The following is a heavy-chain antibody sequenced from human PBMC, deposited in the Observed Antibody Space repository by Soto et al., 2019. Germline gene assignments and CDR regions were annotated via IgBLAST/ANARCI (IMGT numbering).Heavy chain of an antibody. CDR1: GYTFTSYG. J-gene: IGHJ4*02. D-gene: IGHD5-18*01. CDR3: ARDPPYEPFRGGYSYGRDIFDY. V-gene: IGHV1-18*01. Sequence: ASVKVSCKASGYTFTSYGISWVRQAPGQGLEWMGWISAYNGNTNYAQKLQGRVTMTTDTSTSTAYMELRSLRSDDTAVYYCARDPPYEPFRGGYSYGRDIFDYWGQGTLVTVSS. CDR2: ISAYNGNT.